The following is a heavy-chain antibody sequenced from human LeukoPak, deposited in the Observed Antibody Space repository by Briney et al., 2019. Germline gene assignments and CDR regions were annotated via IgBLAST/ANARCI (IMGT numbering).Heavy chain of an antibody. J-gene: IGHJ4*02. CDR3: ARDLYGSGRYQRDY. CDR2: ISSSSSNI. Sequence: GGSLRLSCAASGFTFSNFAMNWVRQAPGKGLEWVSSISSSSSNIYYVDSVKGRFTISRDNAKNSLYLQMNSLRAEDTAVYYCARDLYGSGRYQRDYWGQGTLVTVSS. CDR1: GFTFSNFA. V-gene: IGHV3-21*01. D-gene: IGHD3-10*01.